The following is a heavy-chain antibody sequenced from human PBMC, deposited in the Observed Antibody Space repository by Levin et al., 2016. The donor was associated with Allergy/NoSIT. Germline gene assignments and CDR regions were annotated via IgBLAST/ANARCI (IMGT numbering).Heavy chain of an antibody. D-gene: IGHD3-22*01. CDR3: AREYYYDSSGYRYYYYGMDV. Sequence: WVRQAPGQGLEWMGWISAYNGNTNYAQKLQGRVTMTTDTSTSTACMELRSLRSDDTAVYYCAREYYYDSSGYRYYYYGMDVWGQGTTVTVSS. J-gene: IGHJ6*02. V-gene: IGHV1-18*01. CDR2: ISAYNGNT.